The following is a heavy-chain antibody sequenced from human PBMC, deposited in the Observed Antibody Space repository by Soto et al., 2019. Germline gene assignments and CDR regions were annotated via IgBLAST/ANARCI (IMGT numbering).Heavy chain of an antibody. D-gene: IGHD5-18*01. CDR1: GFSFSTYW. J-gene: IGHJ4*02. Sequence: GGSLRLSCVASGFSFSTYWRSWVRQVPGTGLEWVGNIKADGSETHYVDSVGGRFTISRDNAKTSLYLQVNSLRAEDTAVYYCAKGGHIDFCGQGTLVTVSS. CDR2: IKADGSET. CDR3: AKGGHIDF. V-gene: IGHV3-7*03.